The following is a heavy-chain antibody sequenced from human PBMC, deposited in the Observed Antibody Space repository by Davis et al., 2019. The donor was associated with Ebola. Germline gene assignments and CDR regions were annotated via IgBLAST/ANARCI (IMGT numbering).Heavy chain of an antibody. CDR3: ARLPSHSSGYYRY. CDR1: GYSISSGYY. Sequence: GSLRLSCTVSGYSISSGYYWGWIRQPPGKGLEWIGSIYHSGSTYYNPSLKSRVTISVDTSKNQFSLKLSSVTAADTAVYYCARLPSHSSGYYRYWGQGTLVTVSS. D-gene: IGHD3-22*01. CDR2: IYHSGST. J-gene: IGHJ4*02. V-gene: IGHV4-38-2*02.